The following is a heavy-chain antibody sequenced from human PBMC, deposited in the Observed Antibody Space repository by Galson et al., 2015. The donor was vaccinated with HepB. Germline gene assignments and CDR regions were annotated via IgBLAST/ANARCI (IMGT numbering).Heavy chain of an antibody. Sequence: SLRLSCAASGFTFSSYGMHWVRQAPGKGLEWVAVISYDGSNKYYADSVKGRFTISRDNSKNTLYLQMNSLRAEDTAVYYCAKGALGYCSGGSCRPFDYWGQGTLVTVSS. D-gene: IGHD2-15*01. CDR3: AKGALGYCSGGSCRPFDY. CDR1: GFTFSSYG. J-gene: IGHJ4*02. V-gene: IGHV3-30*18. CDR2: ISYDGSNK.